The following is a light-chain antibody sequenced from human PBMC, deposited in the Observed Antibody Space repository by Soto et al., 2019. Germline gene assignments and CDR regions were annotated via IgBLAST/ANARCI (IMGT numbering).Light chain of an antibody. CDR2: LEGSGSY. CDR1: SGHSSHI. CDR3: ETWDSNTRV. Sequence: QPELTQSSSASASLGSSVKLTCTLGSGHSSHIIAWHQQQPGKAPRYLMKLEGSGSYNKGSGVPDRFSGSSSGADRYLAISNLQSEDEADYYCETWDSNTRVFGGGTKLTVL. J-gene: IGLJ2*01. V-gene: IGLV4-60*03.